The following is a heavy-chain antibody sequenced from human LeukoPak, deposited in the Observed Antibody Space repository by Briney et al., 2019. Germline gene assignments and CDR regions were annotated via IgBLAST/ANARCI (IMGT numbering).Heavy chain of an antibody. CDR1: GFTFSSYS. V-gene: IGHV3-21*01. CDR2: ISSSSSYI. Sequence: PGGSLRLSCAVSGFTFSSYSMNWVRQAPGKGLEWVSSISSSSSYIYYADSVKGRFTISRENAKNSLYLQMNSLRAEDTAVYYCARDGYYDSSGYYLDYWGQGTLVTVSS. CDR3: ARDGYYDSSGYYLDY. D-gene: IGHD3-22*01. J-gene: IGHJ4*02.